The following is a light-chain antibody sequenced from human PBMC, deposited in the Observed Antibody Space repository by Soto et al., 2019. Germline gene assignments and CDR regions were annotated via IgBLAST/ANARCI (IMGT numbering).Light chain of an antibody. CDR2: GAS. Sequence: AVPLTQSPSSLSASVGDRVTITCRASQGIRTDLGWYQQSPGKAPKVLIVGASTLQSGVPSRFSGSGSGTDFTLTISSLQAEDSATYYCLQDFSYPRTFGQGTKVEIK. CDR1: QGIRTD. V-gene: IGKV1-6*01. CDR3: LQDFSYPRT. J-gene: IGKJ1*01.